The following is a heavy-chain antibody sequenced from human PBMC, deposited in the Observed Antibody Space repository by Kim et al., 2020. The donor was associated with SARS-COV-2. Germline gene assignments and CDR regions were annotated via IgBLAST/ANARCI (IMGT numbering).Heavy chain of an antibody. CDR3: AKDREFSYGMDV. Sequence: GGSLRLSCSTSGFTFSRFGMNWVRQAPGKGLEWVSSIGGGSSAVYYADSVRGRFTISRDSAERSLFLQMDGLRVEDTAVYYCAKDREFSYGMDVWGQGTT. J-gene: IGHJ6*02. CDR2: IGGGSSAV. V-gene: IGHV3-21*01. CDR1: GFTFSRFG. D-gene: IGHD3-16*01.